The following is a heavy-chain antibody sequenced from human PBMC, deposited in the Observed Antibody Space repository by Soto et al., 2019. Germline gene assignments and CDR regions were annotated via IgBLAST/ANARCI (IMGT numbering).Heavy chain of an antibody. V-gene: IGHV3-21*01. J-gene: IGHJ3*01. CDR2: ISGSSTYV. CDR3: SRGGGYYYGSGTDAFDV. Sequence: EVQLLESGGGLVKPGGSLRLSCAASGFTFSNYIMNWVRQPPGQGLEWVASISGSSTYVYYADSLKGRIAISRDNAKNSLSLELNTLRVEVTAVYYCSRGGGYYYGSGTDAFDVWGQGTLVTVSS. D-gene: IGHD3-10*01. CDR1: GFTFSNYI.